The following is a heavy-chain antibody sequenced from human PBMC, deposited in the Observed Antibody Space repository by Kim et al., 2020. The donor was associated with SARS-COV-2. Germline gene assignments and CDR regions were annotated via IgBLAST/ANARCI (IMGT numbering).Heavy chain of an antibody. CDR2: IWYDGSNK. CDR3: ARDRAGGYSYGPVGYYYGMDV. CDR1: GFTFSSYG. V-gene: IGHV3-33*01. D-gene: IGHD5-18*01. J-gene: IGHJ6*02. Sequence: GGSLRLSCAASGFTFSSYGMHWVRQAPGKGLEWVAVIWYDGSNKYYADSVKGRFTISRDNSKNTLYLQMNSLRAEDTAVYYCARDRAGGYSYGPVGYYYGMDVWGQGTTVTVSS.